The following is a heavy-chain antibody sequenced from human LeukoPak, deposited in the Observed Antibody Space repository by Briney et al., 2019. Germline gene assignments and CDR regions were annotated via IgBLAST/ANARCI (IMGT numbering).Heavy chain of an antibody. J-gene: IGHJ4*02. V-gene: IGHV3-64*01. CDR1: GFTFSSYA. CDR2: ISSNGGST. CDR3: ARLTRFLEWLYFDY. D-gene: IGHD3-3*01. Sequence: GGSLRLSCAASGFTFSSYAMHWVRQAPGKGLEYVSAISSNGGSTYYANSVKGRFTISRDNSKNTLYLQMGSLRAEDMAVYYCARLTRFLEWLYFDYWGQGTLVTVSS.